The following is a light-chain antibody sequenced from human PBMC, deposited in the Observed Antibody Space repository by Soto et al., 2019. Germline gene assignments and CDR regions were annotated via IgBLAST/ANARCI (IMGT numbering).Light chain of an antibody. CDR2: GAS. CDR3: QQYVASPYN. Sequence: DIVLTQSPGTLSLSPVERATLSCSASQSVSSSYLAWYQQKPGQAPRLLIYGASSRATGIPNRFSGSGSGTDFTLTISRLEPEDFAVYYCQQYVASPYNFGQGTK. J-gene: IGKJ2*01. V-gene: IGKV3-20*01. CDR1: QSVSSSY.